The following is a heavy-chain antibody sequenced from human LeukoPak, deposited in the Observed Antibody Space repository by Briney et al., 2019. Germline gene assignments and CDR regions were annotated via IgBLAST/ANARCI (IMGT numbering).Heavy chain of an antibody. CDR3: ARGFHSYESYYFDY. V-gene: IGHV4-39*07. CDR1: GDSIGRINYF. Sequence: PSETLSLTCTISGDSIGRINYFWGWIRQAPGKGLEWIVSMSYSGHTYYNPSLKSRGTTSIDTSKNQLSLNLKSVTAADTAVYYCARGFHSYESYYFDYWGQGTLVTVSS. CDR2: MSYSGHT. D-gene: IGHD5-18*01. J-gene: IGHJ4*02.